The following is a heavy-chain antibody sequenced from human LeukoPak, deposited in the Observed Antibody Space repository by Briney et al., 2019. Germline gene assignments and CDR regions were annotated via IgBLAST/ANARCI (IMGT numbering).Heavy chain of an antibody. CDR3: AKDGLSCSWSYSCGNMDV. CDR1: GFTFSSYA. V-gene: IGHV3-23*01. CDR2: IRGSGSST. J-gene: IGHJ6*03. D-gene: IGHD3-10*02. Sequence: GGSLRLSCAASGFTFSSYAMHWVRQAPGKGLEWVSCIRGSGSSTPNADSVMGRFIVSRDNSKNTLYVQMNSLRVEDAAVYYCAKDGLSCSWSYSCGNMDVWGKDTTVSVSS.